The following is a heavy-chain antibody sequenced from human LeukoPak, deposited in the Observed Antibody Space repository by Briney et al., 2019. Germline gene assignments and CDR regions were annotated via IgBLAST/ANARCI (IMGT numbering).Heavy chain of an antibody. J-gene: IGHJ4*02. V-gene: IGHV3-74*01. Sequence: PGGSLRLSCAASGFTFSSYWMHWVRQGPRKGLVWVSHISRDGTGTNYAGSVKGRFTISRDNAKNSSYLQMNSLRAEDTAVYYCVRGSSGSNFDSWGQGTLVTVSS. CDR2: ISRDGTGT. CDR3: VRGSSGSNFDS. CDR1: GFTFSSYW. D-gene: IGHD6-19*01.